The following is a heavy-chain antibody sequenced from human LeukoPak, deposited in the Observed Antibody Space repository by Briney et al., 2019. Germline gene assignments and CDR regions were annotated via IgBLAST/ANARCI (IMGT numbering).Heavy chain of an antibody. Sequence: ESSETLSLTCTVSGGSISSYYWSWIRQPPGKGLEWIGYIYYSGSTNYNPSLKSRVTISVDTSKNQFSLKLSSVTAADMAVYYCAQRYCGGDCSVDYWGQGTLVTVSS. CDR1: GGSISSYY. CDR3: AQRYCGGDCSVDY. J-gene: IGHJ4*02. CDR2: IYYSGST. V-gene: IGHV4-59*01. D-gene: IGHD2-21*02.